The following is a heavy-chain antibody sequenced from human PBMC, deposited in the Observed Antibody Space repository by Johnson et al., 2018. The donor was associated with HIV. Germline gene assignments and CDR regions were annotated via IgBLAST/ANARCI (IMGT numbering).Heavy chain of an antibody. J-gene: IGHJ3*02. CDR1: GFTFDDYG. CDR3: TTTLIAARDAFDM. D-gene: IGHD6-6*01. CDR2: ISWSSGTI. Sequence: VQLVESGGGVVQPGRSLGLSCAASGFTFDDYGIHWVRQAPGKGLDWVSRISWSSGTIGYADSVKGRFTISRDDSKNTLYLQMNSLKTEDTAVYYCTTTLIAARDAFDMWGQGTLVTVSS. V-gene: IGHV3-9*01.